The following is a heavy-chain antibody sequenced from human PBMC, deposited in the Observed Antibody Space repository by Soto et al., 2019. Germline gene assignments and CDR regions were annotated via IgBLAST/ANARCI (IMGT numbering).Heavy chain of an antibody. D-gene: IGHD2-15*01. J-gene: IGHJ4*02. V-gene: IGHV5-51*01. CDR3: ARQRDGGLLDE. CDR1: GYSFTSYW. Sequence: GESLKISCEASGYSFTSYWIGWVRQMPGKGLEWMGIINPGDSDTRYSPSFQGQVTFSTDKSINTAYLQWSSLKASDTAMYYCARQRDGGLLDEWGRGTLVTVSS. CDR2: INPGDSDT.